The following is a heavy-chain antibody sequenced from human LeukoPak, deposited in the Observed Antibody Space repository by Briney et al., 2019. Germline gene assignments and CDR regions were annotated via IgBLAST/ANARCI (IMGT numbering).Heavy chain of an antibody. D-gene: IGHD3-22*01. J-gene: IGHJ4*02. CDR3: ARAYYYDSSGYFDY. Sequence: SETLSLTCAVSGYSISSGYCWGWIRQPPGKGLEWFGSIYHSGATYYNPSLKSRVTISVDTSKNQLSLKLSSVTAADTAVYYCARAYYYDSSGYFDYWGQGALVTVSS. CDR1: GYSISSGYC. V-gene: IGHV4-38-2*01. CDR2: IYHSGAT.